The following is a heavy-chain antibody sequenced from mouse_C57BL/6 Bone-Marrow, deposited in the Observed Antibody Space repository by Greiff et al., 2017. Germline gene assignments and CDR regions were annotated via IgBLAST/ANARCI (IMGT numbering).Heavy chain of an antibody. CDR3: ARGRGLRLDY. CDR2: IYPGDGDT. D-gene: IGHD2-4*01. V-gene: IGHV1-82*01. CDR1: GYAFSSSW. Sequence: VQLQQSGPELVKPGASVKISCKASGYAFSSSWMNWVKQRPGKGLEWIGRIYPGDGDTNSNGKFKGKATLTADKSSSTAYMQLSSLTSEDSAVYFCARGRGLRLDYWGQGTTLTVSS. J-gene: IGHJ2*01.